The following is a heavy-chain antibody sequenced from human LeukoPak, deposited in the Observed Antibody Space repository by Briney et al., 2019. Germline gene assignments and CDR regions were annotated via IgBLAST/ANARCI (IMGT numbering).Heavy chain of an antibody. Sequence: PSETLSLTCTVSGGSISSYYWSWIRQPPGKGLEWIGYIYYSGSTYYNPSLKSRVTISVDTSKNQFSLKLSSVTAADTAVYYCAGDLFLYDYSSYFDYWGQGTLVTVSS. CDR2: IYYSGST. V-gene: IGHV4-59*12. D-gene: IGHD4-11*01. CDR3: AGDLFLYDYSSYFDY. J-gene: IGHJ4*02. CDR1: GGSISSYY.